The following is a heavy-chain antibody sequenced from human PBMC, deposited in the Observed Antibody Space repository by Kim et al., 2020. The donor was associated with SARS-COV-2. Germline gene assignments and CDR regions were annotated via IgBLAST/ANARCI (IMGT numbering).Heavy chain of an antibody. D-gene: IGHD3-10*01. Sequence: SQTLSLTCAISGDNVRSDNAAWNWIRQSPSRGLEWLGRTYYRSEWNYDHPLYVKSRVTINADASKNQFSLPLNSVTPDDTAVYYCARGGVGAFDIWGQGTMVTVSS. CDR1: GDNVRSDNAA. CDR2: TYYRSEWNY. V-gene: IGHV6-1*01. CDR3: ARGGVGAFDI. J-gene: IGHJ3*02.